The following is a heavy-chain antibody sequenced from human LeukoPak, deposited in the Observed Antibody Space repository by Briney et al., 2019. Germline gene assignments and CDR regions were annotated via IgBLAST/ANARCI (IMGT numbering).Heavy chain of an antibody. CDR1: GFTFSSYA. CDR2: ISYGGSSE. Sequence: GRSLRLSCAASGFTFSSYAMHWVRQAPGKGLEWVAFISYGGSSEYCADSVKGRFTISRDNSKNTLYLQINSLRPEDTAVCYCAIEDYQSSGWTDAFDIWGQGTMVTVSS. J-gene: IGHJ3*02. D-gene: IGHD6-19*01. CDR3: AIEDYQSSGWTDAFDI. V-gene: IGHV3-30-3*01.